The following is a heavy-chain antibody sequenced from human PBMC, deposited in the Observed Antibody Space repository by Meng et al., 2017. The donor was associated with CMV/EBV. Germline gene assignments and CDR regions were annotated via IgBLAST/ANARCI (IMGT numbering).Heavy chain of an antibody. CDR2: ISAYNGNT. D-gene: IGHD3-9*01. V-gene: IGHV1-18*01. CDR1: GYTFSGYG. CDR3: ATDILTHFDY. J-gene: IGHJ4*02. Sequence: QIRVVQSGVEVKHPGASVKVSCKASGYTFSGYGISWVRQAPGQGLEWMGRISAYNGNTNYAQKLQGRVTMTTDTSTSTAYMELRSLRSDDTAVYYCATDILTHFDYWGQGTLVTVSS.